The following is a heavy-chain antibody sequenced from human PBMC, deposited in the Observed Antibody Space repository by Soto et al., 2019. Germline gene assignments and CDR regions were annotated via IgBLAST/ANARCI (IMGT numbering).Heavy chain of an antibody. D-gene: IGHD3-10*01. V-gene: IGHV3-33*01. Sequence: QVHLVETGGAVFRPGRALKFPCAASGFAFTAYGMHWVRQAPGKGLGSVALIRIDGTTTHYADSVKGRFTISRDDSQNTLYLQMNSLRVEDTAVYFCARDRGGTGSFLGMDVWGQGTTVTVSS. CDR2: IRIDGTTT. CDR1: GFAFTAYG. J-gene: IGHJ6*02. CDR3: ARDRGGTGSFLGMDV.